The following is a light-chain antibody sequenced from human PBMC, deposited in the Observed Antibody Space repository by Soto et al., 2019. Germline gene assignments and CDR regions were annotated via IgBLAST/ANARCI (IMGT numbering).Light chain of an antibody. CDR1: SSNIGRNI. V-gene: IGLV1-44*01. Sequence: QSVLTQPPSASGTPGQRVTISCSGISSNIGRNIVNWYQQLPGTAPKLLIYGNNRRPSRVPDRFSGSKSGTSASLAISGLQSEDEAEYSCAAWDDTLIAYVFGTGTKVTVL. J-gene: IGLJ1*01. CDR3: AAWDDTLIAYV. CDR2: GNN.